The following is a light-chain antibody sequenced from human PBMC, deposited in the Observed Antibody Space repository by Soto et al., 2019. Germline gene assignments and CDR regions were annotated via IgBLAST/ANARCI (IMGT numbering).Light chain of an antibody. Sequence: QSVLTQPPSVSAAPGQKVTISCSGSSSNIGDNYVSWYQQFPGTAPKVLIYDNNKRPSGIPDRFSGSKSGTSATLGITGLQTGDEADYYCGTWDSKSYVFGTGTKLTVL. V-gene: IGLV1-51*01. CDR2: DNN. J-gene: IGLJ1*01. CDR1: SSNIGDNY. CDR3: GTWDSKSYV.